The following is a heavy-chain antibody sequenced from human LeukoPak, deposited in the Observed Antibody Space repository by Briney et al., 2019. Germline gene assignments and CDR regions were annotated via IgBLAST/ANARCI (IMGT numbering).Heavy chain of an antibody. D-gene: IGHD5-24*01. CDR2: TYSGGFT. J-gene: IGHJ4*02. Sequence: LGGSLRLSCAASGLIVSANYMSWVRQAPGKGLEWVSLTYSGGFTYYADSVKGRFTISRDNAKNTLNLQMNSLPAEDTAVYYCARTFLSGDGQKVGYFDYWGQGTLVTVSS. CDR3: ARTFLSGDGQKVGYFDY. CDR1: GLIVSANY. V-gene: IGHV3-53*01.